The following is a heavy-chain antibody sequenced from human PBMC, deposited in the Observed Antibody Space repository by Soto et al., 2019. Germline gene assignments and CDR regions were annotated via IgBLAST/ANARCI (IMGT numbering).Heavy chain of an antibody. V-gene: IGHV1-3*01. CDR2: INAGNGNT. D-gene: IGHD3-10*01. CDR3: ARGHYYGSGTPDYYYYYGMDV. CDR1: GYTFTSYA. Sequence: ASVKVSCKASGYTFTSYAMHWVRQAPGQRLGWMGWINAGNGNTKYSQKFQGRVTITRDTSASTAYMELSSLRSEDTAVYYCARGHYYGSGTPDYYYYYGMDVWGQGTTVTVSS. J-gene: IGHJ6*02.